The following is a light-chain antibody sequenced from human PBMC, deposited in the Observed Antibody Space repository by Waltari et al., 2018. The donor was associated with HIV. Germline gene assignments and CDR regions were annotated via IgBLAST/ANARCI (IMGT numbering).Light chain of an antibody. V-gene: IGKV4-1*01. CDR1: QNSLDISNNKNY. CDR3: QQHFSTPWT. Sequence: DIVMTQSPDSLAVSVGERATINCKSSQNSLDISNNKNYLTWYQQKPGQSPKLLIYWASTRESGVPDRFRGSGSGTDFTLTISSLQAEDVAFYYCQQHFSTPWTFGQGTKVGIK. J-gene: IGKJ1*01. CDR2: WAS.